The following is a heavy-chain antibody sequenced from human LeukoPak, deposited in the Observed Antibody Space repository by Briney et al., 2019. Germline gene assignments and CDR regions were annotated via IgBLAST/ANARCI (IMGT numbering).Heavy chain of an antibody. Sequence: SQTLSLTCTVSGGSISSGSDYWSWIRQPAGKGLQWIGRTYSSGSTSYSPSLKSRVTILLDTSKNQFSLNLSSVTAADTAVYYCARVTGSVAAFVWGQGTMVTVSP. V-gene: IGHV4-61*02. D-gene: IGHD2-15*01. CDR3: ARVTGSVAAFV. CDR1: GGSISSGSDY. CDR2: TYSSGST. J-gene: IGHJ3*01.